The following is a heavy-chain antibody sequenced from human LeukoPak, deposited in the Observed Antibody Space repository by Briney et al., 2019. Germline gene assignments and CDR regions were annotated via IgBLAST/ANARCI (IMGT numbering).Heavy chain of an antibody. CDR2: ISGDADRT. V-gene: IGHV3-23*01. CDR1: GFIFGNDD. Sequence: GSLRLSCAASGFIFGNDDMNWVRQAPGKGLEWVSGISGDADRTHYAGSVKGRFTISRDNSKNTLSLQMNSLRAEDTAVYYCAKVNWCSASCADAWGQGTLVTVSS. J-gene: IGHJ4*02. D-gene: IGHD2-2*01. CDR3: AKVNWCSASCADA.